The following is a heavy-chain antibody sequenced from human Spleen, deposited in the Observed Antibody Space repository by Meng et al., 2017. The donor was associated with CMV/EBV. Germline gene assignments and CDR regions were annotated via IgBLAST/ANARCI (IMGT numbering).Heavy chain of an antibody. V-gene: IGHV3-21*01. CDR3: ARVLGQWRIMGEG. Sequence: GGSLRLSCAASGFTFSSYSMNWVRQAPGKGLEWVSFISSSSSYIYYADSVKGRFTISRDNAKNSLYLQMNSLRAEDTAVYYCARVLGQWRIMGEGWGQGTLVTVSS. CDR1: GFTFSSYS. CDR2: ISSSSSYI. D-gene: IGHD6-19*01. J-gene: IGHJ4*02.